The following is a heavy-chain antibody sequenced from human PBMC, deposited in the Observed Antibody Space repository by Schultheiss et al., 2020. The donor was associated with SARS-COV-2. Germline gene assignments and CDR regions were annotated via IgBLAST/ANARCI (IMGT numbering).Heavy chain of an antibody. CDR1: GGSVSSYY. V-gene: IGHV4-59*02. J-gene: IGHJ6*02. Sequence: SETLSLTCTVSGGSVSSYYWSWIRQPPGKGLEWIGYIYYSGSTNYNPSLKSRVTISVDTSKNQFSLKLSSVTAADTAVYYCARDGRKDIVVVPAAPRPYYYYYYGMDVWGQGTTVTVSS. CDR2: IYYSGST. D-gene: IGHD2-2*01. CDR3: ARDGRKDIVVVPAAPRPYYYYYYGMDV.